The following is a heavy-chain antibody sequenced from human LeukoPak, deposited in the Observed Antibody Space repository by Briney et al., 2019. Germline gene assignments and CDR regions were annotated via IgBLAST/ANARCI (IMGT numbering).Heavy chain of an antibody. V-gene: IGHV1-18*01. CDR1: GYTFTSYG. CDR3: ARGTQYYYYYYYMDV. CDR2: ISAYNGNT. D-gene: IGHD2-15*01. J-gene: IGHJ6*03. Sequence: ASVKVSCKASGYTFTSYGISWVRQAPGQGLEWMGWISAYNGNTNYAQKLQGRVTMTTDTSTSTAYMELRSLRSDDTAVYYCARGTQYYYYYYYMDVWGKGTTVTVSS.